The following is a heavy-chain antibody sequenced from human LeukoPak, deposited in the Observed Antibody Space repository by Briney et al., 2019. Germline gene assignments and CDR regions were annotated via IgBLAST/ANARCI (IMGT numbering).Heavy chain of an antibody. CDR3: ARTIAGAGAPDY. V-gene: IGHV1-46*01. Sequence: ASVKVSCKASGYTFTSYYMHWVRQAPGQGLEWMGIINPSGGSTSFPQKFQGRVTMTSDTSTSTVYKELSSLRSEDTAVYYCARTIAGAGAPDYWGQGTLVTVSS. J-gene: IGHJ4*02. D-gene: IGHD6-13*01. CDR2: INPSGGST. CDR1: GYTFTSYY.